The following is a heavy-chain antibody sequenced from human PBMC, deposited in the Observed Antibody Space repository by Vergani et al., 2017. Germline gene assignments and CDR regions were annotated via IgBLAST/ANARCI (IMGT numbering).Heavy chain of an antibody. Sequence: QVQLPASGPGLVKPSETLSLTCTVSGGSVSSGSYYWSWIRQPPGKGLEWIGYIYYSGSTNYNPSLKSRVTISVDTSKNQFSLKLSSVTAADTAVYYCARVGSSVLTGDYWGQGTLVTVSS. CDR2: IYYSGST. CDR3: ARVGSSVLTGDY. CDR1: GGSVSSGSYY. D-gene: IGHD1-14*01. J-gene: IGHJ4*02. V-gene: IGHV4-61*01.